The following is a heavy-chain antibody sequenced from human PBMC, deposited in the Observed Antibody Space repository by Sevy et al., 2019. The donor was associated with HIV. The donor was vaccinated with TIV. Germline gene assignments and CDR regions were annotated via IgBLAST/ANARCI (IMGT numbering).Heavy chain of an antibody. V-gene: IGHV3-11*01. CDR1: GFTFSDYY. J-gene: IGHJ4*02. CDR2: ISSSGSTI. D-gene: IGHD4-17*01. Sequence: GGSLRLSCAASGFTFSDYYMSWIRQAPGKGLEWVSYISSSGSTIYYADSVKGRFTISRDNAKNSLYLQMNSLRAEDMAVYYCARARTRGVFDYWGQGTLVTVSS. CDR3: ARARTRGVFDY.